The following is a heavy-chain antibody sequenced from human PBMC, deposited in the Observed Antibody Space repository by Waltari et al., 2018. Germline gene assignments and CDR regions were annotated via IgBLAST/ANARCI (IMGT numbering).Heavy chain of an antibody. J-gene: IGHJ4*02. CDR1: GYSFNTYW. CDR2: IDPSDSYT. V-gene: IGHV5-10-1*01. Sequence: KPGESLRISCQGSGYSFNTYWISWVRQMPGKGLEWMGRIDPSDSYTDYSPSFQGHVTISADRSISTAYLQWSSLKASDTAMYYCSREHYYDSSGQYWGQGTLVTVSS. CDR3: SREHYYDSSGQY. D-gene: IGHD3-22*01.